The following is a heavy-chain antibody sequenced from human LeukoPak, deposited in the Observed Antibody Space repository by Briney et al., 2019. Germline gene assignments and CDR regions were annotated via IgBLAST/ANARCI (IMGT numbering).Heavy chain of an antibody. J-gene: IGHJ4*02. D-gene: IGHD1-26*01. CDR1: GFTFSSYW. Sequence: PGGSLRLSCAASGFTFSSYWMSWLRQAPGKGLEGVANINQEGREKYYVDAVKGRLTISRDNAKNSLYVQMTSLRAEDTAVYYCARDFAISGSYSYWGQGTLVTVSS. V-gene: IGHV3-7*01. CDR3: ARDFAISGSYSY. CDR2: INQEGREK.